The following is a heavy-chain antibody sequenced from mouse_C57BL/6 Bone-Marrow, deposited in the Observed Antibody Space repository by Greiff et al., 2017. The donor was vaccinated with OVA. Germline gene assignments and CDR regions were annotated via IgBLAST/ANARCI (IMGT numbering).Heavy chain of an antibody. J-gene: IGHJ3*01. Sequence: DVKLEESGPELVKPGASVKISCKASGYSFTGYYMNWVKQSPEKSLEWIGEINPSTGGTTYNQKFKAKATLTVDKSSSTAYMQLKSLTSEDSAVYDCARGGDYYGSSFPRFAYWGQGTLVTVSA. CDR1: GYSFTGYY. CDR2: INPSTGGT. CDR3: ARGGDYYGSSFPRFAY. D-gene: IGHD1-1*01. V-gene: IGHV1-42*01.